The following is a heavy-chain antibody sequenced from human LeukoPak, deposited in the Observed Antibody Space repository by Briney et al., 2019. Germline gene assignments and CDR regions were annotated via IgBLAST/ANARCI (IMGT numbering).Heavy chain of an antibody. CDR2: IYYSGST. D-gene: IGHD2-21*02. Sequence: PSETLSLTCTVSGGSINSYYWNWIRQTPGKGLEWIGYIYYSGSTNYNPSLKSRVTISVDTSKNQFSLKLSSVTAADTAVYYCARGYCGGDCYSKWFDPWGQGTLVTVSS. CDR3: ARGYCGGDCYSKWFDP. V-gene: IGHV4-59*01. CDR1: GGSINSYY. J-gene: IGHJ5*02.